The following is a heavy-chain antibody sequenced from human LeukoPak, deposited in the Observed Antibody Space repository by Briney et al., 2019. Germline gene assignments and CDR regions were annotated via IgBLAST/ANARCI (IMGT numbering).Heavy chain of an antibody. J-gene: IGHJ4*02. CDR2: VNPSGDST. D-gene: IGHD6-13*01. CDR3: AKIAASDTGEGY. V-gene: IGHV1-46*01. Sequence: ASVKISCKASGYTFTSNHIHWVRQAPGQGLEWMGVVNPSGDSTSYAQNFQGRITITRDTSTSTLYMELSSLRSEDTAIYYCAKIAASDTGEGYRGRGTLVTVSS. CDR1: GYTFTSNH.